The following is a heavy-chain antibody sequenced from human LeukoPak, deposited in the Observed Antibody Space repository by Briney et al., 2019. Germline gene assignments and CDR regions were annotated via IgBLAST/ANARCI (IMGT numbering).Heavy chain of an antibody. CDR3: TTDPTFDI. V-gene: IGHV3-15*01. Sequence: GGSLRLSCAAFGFSFSNAWMSWVRQAPGKGREWVGRIKSKSDGGTTDYAAPVKGRFIISRDDSKNTLYLQMNSLKTEDTAVCYCTTDPTFDIWGQGTMVTVSS. CDR2: IKSKSDGGTT. J-gene: IGHJ3*02. CDR1: GFSFSNAW.